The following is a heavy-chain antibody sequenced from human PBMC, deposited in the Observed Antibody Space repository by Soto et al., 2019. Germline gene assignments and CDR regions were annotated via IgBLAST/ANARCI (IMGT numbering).Heavy chain of an antibody. D-gene: IGHD2-8*01. V-gene: IGHV3-73*01. CDR2: IRSKANNYAT. J-gene: IGHJ5*02. Sequence: EVQLVESGGGLVQPGGSLKLSCAASGFTFSSFAMHWVRQASGKGLEWVGRIRSKANNYATEYAASVKGRFTISRDDSKNTVYLQMNSLETEDTAVYYCTRWCSSCGVGRLDPWGQGTLVTVSS. CDR3: TRWCSSCGVGRLDP. CDR1: GFTFSSFA.